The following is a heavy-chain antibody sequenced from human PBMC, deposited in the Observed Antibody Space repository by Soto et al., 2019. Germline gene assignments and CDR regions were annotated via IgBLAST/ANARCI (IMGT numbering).Heavy chain of an antibody. Sequence: SETLSLTCTVSGGSISSGGYYWSWIRQHPGKGLEWIGYIYYSGSTYYNPSLKSRVTISVDTSKNQFSLKLSSVTAADTAVYYCAGRYSSSSRVGWFDPWGQGTLVTVSS. CDR1: GGSISSGGYY. J-gene: IGHJ5*02. V-gene: IGHV4-31*03. CDR3: AGRYSSSSRVGWFDP. CDR2: IYYSGST. D-gene: IGHD6-6*01.